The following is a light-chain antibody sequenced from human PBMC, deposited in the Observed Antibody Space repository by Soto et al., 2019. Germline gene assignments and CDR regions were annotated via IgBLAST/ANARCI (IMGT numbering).Light chain of an antibody. J-gene: IGKJ1*01. CDR2: GAS. CDR3: QQYGSPGT. V-gene: IGKV3-20*01. CDR1: QSVSKNY. Sequence: EIVLTQSPGTLSLSPGERATLSCRASQSVSKNYLAWYQQKPGQAPRILIYGASNRATGIPDRFSGIGSGTDFTLTISRLAPEDFAVYYCQQYGSPGTFGQGTKVDIK.